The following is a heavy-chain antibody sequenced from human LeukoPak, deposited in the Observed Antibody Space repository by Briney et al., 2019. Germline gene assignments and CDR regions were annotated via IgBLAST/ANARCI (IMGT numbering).Heavy chain of an antibody. J-gene: IGHJ4*02. D-gene: IGHD2-21*02. CDR2: IRAYNGNT. V-gene: IGHV1-18*04. Sequence: ASVTVSCETSGYTFTNSYIHWVRQAPGPGLEWMGRIRAYNGNTNYEQKLQGRVTMTTDTSTSTAYLELRSLRSDDADVYYCARDGQAYCGGACLRVWNWGQGTLVTVSS. CDR3: ARDGQAYCGGACLRVWN. CDR1: GYTFTNSY.